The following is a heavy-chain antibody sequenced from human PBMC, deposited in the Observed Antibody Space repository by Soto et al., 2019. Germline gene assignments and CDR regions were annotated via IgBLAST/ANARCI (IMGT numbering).Heavy chain of an antibody. CDR2: IWYDGSNK. CDR3: AREPWGMRTTPLFDY. Sequence: QVQLVESGGGVVQPGRSLRLSCAASGFTFSSYGMHWVRQAPGKGLEWVAVIWYDGSNKYYADSVKGRFTISRDNSKNTLYLQRSSLRAEDSAVYYCAREPWGMRTTPLFDYWGQGTLVPVSS. J-gene: IGHJ4*02. V-gene: IGHV3-33*01. CDR1: GFTFSSYG. D-gene: IGHD3-16*01.